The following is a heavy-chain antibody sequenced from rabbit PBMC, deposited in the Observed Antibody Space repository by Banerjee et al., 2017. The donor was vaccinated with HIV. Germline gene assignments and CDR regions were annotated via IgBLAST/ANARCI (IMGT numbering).Heavy chain of an antibody. CDR2: INTSSGNT. Sequence: QEQLEESGGGLVQPEGSLTLTCTASGFSFSNKYVMCWVRQDPGKGLEWIACINTSSGNTVYANWAKGRFTISKTASTTVTLQMTRLTAADTATYFCARTGGSDDPFNLWGPGTLVTVS. D-gene: IGHD8-1*01. J-gene: IGHJ4*01. CDR3: ARTGGSDDPFNL. V-gene: IGHV1S45*01. CDR1: GFSFSNKYV.